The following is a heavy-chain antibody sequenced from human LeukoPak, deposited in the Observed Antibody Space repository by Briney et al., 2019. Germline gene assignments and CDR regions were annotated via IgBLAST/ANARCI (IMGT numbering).Heavy chain of an antibody. D-gene: IGHD7-27*01. CDR3: ARVTGESLAFDY. V-gene: IGHV4-39*07. CDR2: IYYSGST. J-gene: IGHJ4*02. CDR1: GGSISSSSYY. Sequence: ASETLSLTCTVSGGSISSSSYYWGWIRQPPGKGLEWIGSIYYSGSTYYNPSLKSRVTISVDTSKNQFSLKLSSVTAADTAVYYCARVTGESLAFDYWGQGTLVTVSS.